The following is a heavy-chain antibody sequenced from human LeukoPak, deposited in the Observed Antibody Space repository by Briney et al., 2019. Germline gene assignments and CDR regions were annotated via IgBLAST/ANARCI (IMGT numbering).Heavy chain of an antibody. CDR1: GYTFTDNY. V-gene: IGHV1-2*02. J-gene: IGHJ4*02. Sequence: APVKVSCKASGYTFTDNYMHWVRQAPGQGLEWMGWINPNGGATNYAQKFQGRVTVTRDTSISTAYMELTRLTSDDTAVYYCARGGGSSGYPDYWGQGTLVTVSS. CDR3: ARGGGSSGYPDY. CDR2: INPNGGAT. D-gene: IGHD3-22*01.